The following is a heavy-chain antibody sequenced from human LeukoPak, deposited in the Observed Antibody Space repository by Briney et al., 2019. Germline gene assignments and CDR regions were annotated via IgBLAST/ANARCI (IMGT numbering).Heavy chain of an antibody. J-gene: IGHJ4*02. V-gene: IGHV4-30-4*01. D-gene: IGHD3-10*01. Sequence: KPSETLSLTCTVSGGSISSDDYYWSWIRQPPGKGLEWIGYISYSGDTYYNPSLKSRVTISVDTSKNQFSLKLSSVTVADTAVYYCARDRKYGSESLRRLDYWGQGTLVTVSS. CDR2: ISYSGDT. CDR3: ARDRKYGSESLRRLDY. CDR1: GGSISSDDYY.